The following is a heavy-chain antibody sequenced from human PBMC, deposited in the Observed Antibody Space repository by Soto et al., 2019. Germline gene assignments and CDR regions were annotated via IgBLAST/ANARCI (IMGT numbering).Heavy chain of an antibody. CDR2: IYYSGST. CDR3: ARGWGGYFQH. Sequence: QVQLQESGPGLVKPSETLSLTCTVSGGSISSYYWSWIRQPPGKGLEWIGYIYYSGSTNYNPSLKSRVTQSVDSSKNQFSLKLSSVTAAYTAVYYCARGWGGYFQHWGQGTLVTVSS. D-gene: IGHD7-27*01. CDR1: GGSISSYY. J-gene: IGHJ1*01. V-gene: IGHV4-59*01.